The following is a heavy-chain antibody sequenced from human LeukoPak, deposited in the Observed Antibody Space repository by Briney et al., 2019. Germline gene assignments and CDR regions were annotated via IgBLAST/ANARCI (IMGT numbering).Heavy chain of an antibody. CDR1: GGSISSYY. Sequence: PSETLSLTCTVSGGSISSYYWSWIRQPAGKGLEWIGRIYTSGSTNYNPSLKSRVTMSVDTSKNQFSLKLSSVTAADTAVYYCASGGYDYVWGSYRRNHYFDYWGQGTLVTVSS. D-gene: IGHD3-16*02. CDR2: IYTSGST. J-gene: IGHJ4*02. V-gene: IGHV4-4*07. CDR3: ASGGYDYVWGSYRRNHYFDY.